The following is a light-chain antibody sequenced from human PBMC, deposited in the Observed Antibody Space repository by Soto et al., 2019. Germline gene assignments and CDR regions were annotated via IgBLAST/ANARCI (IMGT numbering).Light chain of an antibody. Sequence: QSVLTQPASVSGSPGQSITISCTGTSSDVGGYNYVSWYQQHPGKAPKLMIYQVTNRPSGVSNRFSGSKSGNTASLTISGLQAEDEADYYCSSYTRSSTRVFGGGTTLTVL. J-gene: IGLJ3*02. V-gene: IGLV2-14*01. CDR3: SSYTRSSTRV. CDR1: SSDVGGYNY. CDR2: QVT.